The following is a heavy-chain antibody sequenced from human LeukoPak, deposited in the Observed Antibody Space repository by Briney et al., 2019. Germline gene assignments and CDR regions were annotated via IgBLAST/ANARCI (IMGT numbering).Heavy chain of an antibody. CDR1: GFTFSSYG. D-gene: IGHD3-10*01. Sequence: GRSLRLSCAASGFTFSSYGMHWVRQAPGKGLEWVAVIWYDGSNKYYADSVKGRFTISRDNSKNTLYLQMNSLRAEDTAVYYCARDNSRLGDGMDVWGKGTTVTVSS. J-gene: IGHJ6*04. V-gene: IGHV3-33*01. CDR2: IWYDGSNK. CDR3: ARDNSRLGDGMDV.